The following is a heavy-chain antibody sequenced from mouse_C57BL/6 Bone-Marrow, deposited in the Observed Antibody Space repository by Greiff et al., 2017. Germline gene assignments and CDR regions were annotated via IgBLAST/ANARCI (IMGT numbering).Heavy chain of an antibody. CDR2: ISSGGSYT. CDR3: ARHRGTRYYFDD. D-gene: IGHD1-1*01. J-gene: IGHJ2*01. CDR1: GFTFSSYG. Sequence: EVMLVESGGDLVKPGGSLKLSCAASGFTFSSYGMSWVRQTPDKRLEWVATISSGGSYTYYPDSVKGRFTISRDNAKNTLYLQMSSLKAEDTAMYYGARHRGTRYYFDDWGQGTTLTVSS. V-gene: IGHV5-6*02.